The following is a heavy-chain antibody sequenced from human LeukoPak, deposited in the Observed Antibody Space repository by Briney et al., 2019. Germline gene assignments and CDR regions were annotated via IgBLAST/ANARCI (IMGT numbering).Heavy chain of an antibody. D-gene: IGHD5-12*01. CDR2: ISGSGGST. J-gene: IGHJ6*03. CDR1: GFTFSIYA. Sequence: GSLRLSCAASGFTFSIYAMSWVRPAPGKGLEWVSAISGSGGSTYYADSVKGRFTISRDNSKNTLYLQMNSLRAEDTAVYYCAKGYSGYDYYYYYYMDVWGKGTTVTVSS. V-gene: IGHV3-23*01. CDR3: AKGYSGYDYYYYYYMDV.